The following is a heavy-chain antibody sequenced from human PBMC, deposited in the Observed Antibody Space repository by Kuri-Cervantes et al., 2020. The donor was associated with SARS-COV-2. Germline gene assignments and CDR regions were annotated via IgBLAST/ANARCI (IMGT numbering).Heavy chain of an antibody. CDR2: ISSGGSVI. CDR3: ARDEQWFVPFDY. D-gene: IGHD3-10*01. J-gene: IGHJ4*02. V-gene: IGHV3-48*01. CDR1: GFTFSSYW. Sequence: GESLKISCAASGFTFSSYWMSWVRQAPGKGLEWISYISSGGSVIHYADSVKGRFTISRDNAKDSLYLQMNSLRGEDTAVYYCARDEQWFVPFDYWGQGSLVTVPS.